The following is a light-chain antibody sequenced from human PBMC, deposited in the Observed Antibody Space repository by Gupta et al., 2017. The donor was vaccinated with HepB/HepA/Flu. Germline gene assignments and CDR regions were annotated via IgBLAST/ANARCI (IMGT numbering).Light chain of an antibody. J-gene: IGKJ1*01. Sequence: DIQMTQSPSSLSASVGDRVTITCRASQGISSYLAWYQQTPGKAPKLLISGASTLQSGVPSRFSGSGSGTDFTLTISSLQPEDVATYYCQNDNLTPWTFGQGTKVEIK. CDR3: QNDNLTPWT. V-gene: IGKV1-27*01. CDR1: QGISSY. CDR2: GAS.